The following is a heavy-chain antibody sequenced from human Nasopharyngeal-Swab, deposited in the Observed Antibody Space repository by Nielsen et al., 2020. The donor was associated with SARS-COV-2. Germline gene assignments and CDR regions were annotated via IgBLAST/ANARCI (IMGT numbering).Heavy chain of an antibody. CDR3: ARRPTGYGDYYFDS. CDR2: VYYYSGTT. D-gene: IGHD4-17*01. CDR1: GGSMTSYY. Sequence: SETLSLTCSVSGGSMTSYYWSWIRQPQGKGLEWIGYVYYYSGTTNSNPSLKSRVTISMDTSKKQFSLQMSSVTTADTAVYYCARRPTGYGDYYFDSWGQGTLVTVSS. V-gene: IGHV4-59*08. J-gene: IGHJ4*02.